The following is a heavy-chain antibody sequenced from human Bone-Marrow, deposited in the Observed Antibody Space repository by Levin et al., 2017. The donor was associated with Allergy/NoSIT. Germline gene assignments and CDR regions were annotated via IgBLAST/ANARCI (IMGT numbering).Heavy chain of an antibody. CDR3: ANQAPEWIRLSGSSVSYFDP. CDR2: INYSGTT. V-gene: IGHV4-39*01. D-gene: IGHD3-10*01. CDR1: GGSIPTFNSY. J-gene: IGHJ5*02. Sequence: SQTLSLTCTVSGGSIPTFNSYWGWIRQSPGKGLELIGTINYSGTTYYNPSLKSRVTISLDTSKNQFSLKVDSVTVADTALTFCANQAPEWIRLSGSSVSYFDPWGQGTQVIVSS.